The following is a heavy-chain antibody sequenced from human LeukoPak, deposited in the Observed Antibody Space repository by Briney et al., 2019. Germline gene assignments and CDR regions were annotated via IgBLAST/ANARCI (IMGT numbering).Heavy chain of an antibody. CDR2: ISSSGSTI. V-gene: IGHV3-48*03. CDR1: GFTFSSYE. CDR3: AREERLGYSYGSIDY. D-gene: IGHD5-18*01. J-gene: IGHJ4*02. Sequence: PGGSLRLSCAASGFTFSSYEMNWVRQAPGKGLEWVSYISSSGSTIYYADSVKGRFTISRDNAKNSLYLQMNSLRAEDTAVYYCAREERLGYSYGSIDYWGQGTLVAVSS.